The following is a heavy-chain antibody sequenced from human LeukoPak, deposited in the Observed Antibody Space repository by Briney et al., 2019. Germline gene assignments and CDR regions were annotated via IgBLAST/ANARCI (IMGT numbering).Heavy chain of an antibody. D-gene: IGHD3-10*01. CDR2: ISSSSSYI. J-gene: IGHJ3*02. CDR3: AREGYYGAFDI. CDR1: GFTFSSYS. V-gene: IGHV3-21*01. Sequence: GGSLRLSCAASGFTFSSYSMNWVRQAPGKGLEWVSSISSSSSYIYYADSVKGRFTISRDNAKNSLSLQMNSLRDEDTAVYYCAREGYYGAFDIWGQGTMVTVSS.